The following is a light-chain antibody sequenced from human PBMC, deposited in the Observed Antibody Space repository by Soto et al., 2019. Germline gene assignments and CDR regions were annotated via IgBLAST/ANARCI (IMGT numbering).Light chain of an antibody. Sequence: EIVLTQSPGTLSLSPGERVTLSCRASRSVSSNYLAWYQQKPGQAPRLLIYAASRRAAGIPYRFSGSGSEIDFTLTIRRLEPEAFAVYCCQQYGSSPTFGQGTKVEIK. J-gene: IGKJ1*01. V-gene: IGKV3-20*01. CDR1: RSVSSNY. CDR3: QQYGSSPT. CDR2: AAS.